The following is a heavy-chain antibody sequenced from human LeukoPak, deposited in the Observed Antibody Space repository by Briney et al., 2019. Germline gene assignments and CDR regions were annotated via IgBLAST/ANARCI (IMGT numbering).Heavy chain of an antibody. J-gene: IGHJ5*02. D-gene: IGHD5-24*01. CDR1: GFDLSTYE. Sequence: GGSLRLSCAASGFDLSTYEMNWFRQAPGKGLEWIADITISGHTKNYADSVKGRFSISRDNARTSLYLQMHSLRVEDTGAYYCARGDPHADLWGQGTLVTVSS. CDR3: ARGDPHADL. V-gene: IGHV3-48*03. CDR2: ITISGHTK.